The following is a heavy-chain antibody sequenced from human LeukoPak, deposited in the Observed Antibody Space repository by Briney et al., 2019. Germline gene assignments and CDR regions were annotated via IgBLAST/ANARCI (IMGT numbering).Heavy chain of an antibody. J-gene: IGHJ3*02. D-gene: IGHD5-18*01. CDR2: INHSGST. CDR1: GGSFSGFY. V-gene: IGHV4-34*01. Sequence: SETLSLTCAVYGGSFSGFYWTWIRQPPGKGLEWIGEINHSGSTNYNPSLKSRVTISVDTSKNQFSLKLSSVTAADTAVYYCARSRSGYSRAFDIWGQGTMVTVSS. CDR3: ARSRSGYSRAFDI.